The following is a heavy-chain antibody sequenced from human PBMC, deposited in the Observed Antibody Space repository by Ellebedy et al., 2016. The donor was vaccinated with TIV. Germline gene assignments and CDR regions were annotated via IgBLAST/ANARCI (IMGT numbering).Heavy chain of an antibody. Sequence: SETLSLTXAVSGGSISSSGFSWSWIRQPPGKGLEWIGYIYHSGRTHYTPSLKSRVTISVDRSKNQFSLGLSSVTAADTAVYYCARYHSGTYGGWFDPWGQGTLVTVSS. J-gene: IGHJ5*02. CDR2: IYHSGRT. V-gene: IGHV4-30-2*01. CDR1: GGSISSSGFS. CDR3: ARYHSGTYGGWFDP. D-gene: IGHD3-10*01.